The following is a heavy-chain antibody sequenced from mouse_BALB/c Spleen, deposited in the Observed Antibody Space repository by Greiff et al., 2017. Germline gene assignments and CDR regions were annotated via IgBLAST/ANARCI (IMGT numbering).Heavy chain of an antibody. CDR2: ISDGGSYT. J-gene: IGHJ4*01. CDR1: GFTFSDYY. Sequence: EVKVVESGGGLVKPGGSLKLSCAASGFTFSDYYMYWVRQTPEKRLEWVATISDGGSYTYYPDSVKGRFTISRDNAKNNLYLQMSSLKSEDTAMYYCARAVYDYDDAMDYWGQGTSVTVSS. V-gene: IGHV5-4*02. CDR3: ARAVYDYDDAMDY. D-gene: IGHD2-4*01.